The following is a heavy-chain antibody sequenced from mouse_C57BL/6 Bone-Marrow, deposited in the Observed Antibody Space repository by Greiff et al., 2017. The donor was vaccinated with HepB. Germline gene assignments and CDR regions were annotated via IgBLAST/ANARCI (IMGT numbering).Heavy chain of an antibody. D-gene: IGHD3-2*02. CDR1: GFTFSSYA. V-gene: IGHV5-4*03. CDR3: ARATAQATLADY. CDR2: ISDGGSYT. Sequence: DVKLVESGGGLVKPGGSLKLSCAASGFTFSSYAMSWVRQTPEKRLEWVATISDGGSYTYYPDNVKGRFTISRDNAKNNLYLQMSHLKSEDTAMYYCARATAQATLADYWGQGTSVTVSS. J-gene: IGHJ4*01.